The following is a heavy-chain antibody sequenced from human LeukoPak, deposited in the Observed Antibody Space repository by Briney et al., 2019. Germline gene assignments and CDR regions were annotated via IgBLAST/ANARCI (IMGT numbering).Heavy chain of an antibody. CDR2: ISGSGGST. CDR3: AKGYYDYVWGSYYFDY. J-gene: IGHJ4*02. Sequence: GGSLRLSCAASGFTFSSYAMSWVRQAPGKGLEWVSAISGSGGSTYYADSVKGRFTICRDNSRDTLYLQMNSLRAEDTAVYYCAKGYYDYVWGSYYFDYWGQGTLVTVSS. CDR1: GFTFSSYA. D-gene: IGHD3-16*01. V-gene: IGHV3-23*01.